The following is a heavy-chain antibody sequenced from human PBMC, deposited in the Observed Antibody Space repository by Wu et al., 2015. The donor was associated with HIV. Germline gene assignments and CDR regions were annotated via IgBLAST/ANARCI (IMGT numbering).Heavy chain of an antibody. V-gene: IGHV1-69*05. Sequence: QVQLVQSGAEVKKPGSSVKVSCKASGGTFSSYAISWVRQAPGQGLEWMGGIIPIFGTANYAQKFQGRVTITTDESTSTAYMELSSLRSEDTAVYYCARIYYDSSGYDVGYYFDYGARERWSPS. CDR1: GGTFSSYA. J-gene: IGHJ4*02. D-gene: IGHD3-22*01. CDR3: ARIYYDSSGYDVGYYFD. CDR2: IIPIFGTA.